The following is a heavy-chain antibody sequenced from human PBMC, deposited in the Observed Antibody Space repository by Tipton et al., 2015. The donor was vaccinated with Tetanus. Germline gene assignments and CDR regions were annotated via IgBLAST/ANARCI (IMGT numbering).Heavy chain of an antibody. CDR3: ARLHLRTFASSSGF. V-gene: IGHV5-51*01. Sequence: VQLVQSGAEVGKPGESLKISCKASGYSFNTYWIAWVRQMPGKGLEWMGIIYPGDSDSRYSPTFQGQVTMSVDKSINTAFLHWSSLKDSDTAIYYCARLHLRTFASSSGFWGQGTMVTVSS. D-gene: IGHD6-6*01. CDR1: GYSFNTYW. J-gene: IGHJ4*02. CDR2: IYPGDSDS.